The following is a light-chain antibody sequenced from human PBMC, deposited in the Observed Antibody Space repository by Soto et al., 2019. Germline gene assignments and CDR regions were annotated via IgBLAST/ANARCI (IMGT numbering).Light chain of an antibody. CDR2: DAS. Sequence: DIQMTQSPSSLSASVGDRVTITCQARQDIRYYLNWFQQKPGKAPNVLIYDASRLETGVPSRFSGSGSGTQFSLAISSLQPEDIATYYCQQYDSLPITFGQGTRLEIK. J-gene: IGKJ5*01. CDR3: QQYDSLPIT. CDR1: QDIRYY. V-gene: IGKV1-33*01.